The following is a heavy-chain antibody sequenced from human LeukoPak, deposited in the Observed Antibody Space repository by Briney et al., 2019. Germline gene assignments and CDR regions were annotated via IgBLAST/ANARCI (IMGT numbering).Heavy chain of an antibody. CDR2: ISYDGSNK. Sequence: PGGSLRLSCAASGFTFSSYAMHWVRQAPGKGLEWVAVISYDGSNKYYADSVKGRFTISRDNFKNMLYLQMNSLRTEDTALYYCAREAGLSTRRRLDYWGQGTLVTVSS. D-gene: IGHD4/OR15-4a*01. V-gene: IGHV3-30-3*01. CDR1: GFTFSSYA. J-gene: IGHJ4*02. CDR3: AREAGLSTRRRLDY.